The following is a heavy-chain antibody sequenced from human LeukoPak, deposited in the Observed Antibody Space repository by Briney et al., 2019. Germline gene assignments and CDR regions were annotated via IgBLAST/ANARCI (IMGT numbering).Heavy chain of an antibody. D-gene: IGHD1-1*01. CDR1: GLSFSSNR. CDR3: ARSTTVGY. V-gene: IGHV3-7*01. CDR2: IKYDGSEK. Sequence: PGGSLRLSCAASGLSFSSNRINLVRQAPGNGLECVANIKYDGSEKYYVDSVKRRFTISRDNAKNSLYLQMNSLRVEDTAVYYCARSTTVGYWGSGTLATVSS. J-gene: IGHJ4*03.